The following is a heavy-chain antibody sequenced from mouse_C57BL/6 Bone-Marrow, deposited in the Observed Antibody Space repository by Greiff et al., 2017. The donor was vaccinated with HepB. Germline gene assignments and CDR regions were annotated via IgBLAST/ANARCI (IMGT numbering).Heavy chain of an antibody. CDR1: EYEFPSHD. CDR3: ARHGDYDGVGAMDY. J-gene: IGHJ4*01. V-gene: IGHV5-2*01. D-gene: IGHD2-4*01. CDR2: INSDGGST. Sequence: DVMLVESGGGLVQPGESLKLSCESNEYEFPSHDMSWVRKTPEKRLELVAAINSDGGSTYYPDTMERRFIISRDNTKKTLYLQMSSLRSEDTALYYCARHGDYDGVGAMDYWGQGTSVTVSS.